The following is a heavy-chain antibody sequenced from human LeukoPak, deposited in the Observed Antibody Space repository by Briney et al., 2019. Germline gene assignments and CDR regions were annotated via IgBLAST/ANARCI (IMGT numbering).Heavy chain of an antibody. Sequence: PGGSLRLSCAASGFTFSSYNMNWVRQAPGKGLEWVSYISSSSSTIYYADSVKGRFTISRGNAKNSLYLQMNSLRAEDTAVYYCARVTYSSSWYGGSEYWGQGTLVTVSS. V-gene: IGHV3-48*01. J-gene: IGHJ4*02. D-gene: IGHD6-13*01. CDR1: GFTFSSYN. CDR3: ARVTYSSSWYGGSEY. CDR2: ISSSSSTI.